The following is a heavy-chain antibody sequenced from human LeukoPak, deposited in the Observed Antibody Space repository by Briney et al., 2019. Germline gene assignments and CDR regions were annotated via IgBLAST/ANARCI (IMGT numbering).Heavy chain of an antibody. Sequence: GESLKISFQGSGYSFTSYWIGWVRPMPGKGLGWMGIIYPGDSDTRYSPSFQGQVTISADKSISTTYLQWSSLKASDTAMYYCARLRVSWHDAFDIWGQGTMVTVSS. J-gene: IGHJ3*02. D-gene: IGHD6-13*01. CDR3: ARLRVSWHDAFDI. V-gene: IGHV5-51*01. CDR2: IYPGDSDT. CDR1: GYSFTSYW.